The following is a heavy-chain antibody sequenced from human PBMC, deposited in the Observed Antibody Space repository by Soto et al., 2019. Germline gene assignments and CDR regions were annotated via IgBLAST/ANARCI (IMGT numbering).Heavy chain of an antibody. Sequence: LRLSYAASGFTFSSYEMNWVRQAPGKGLEWVSYISRGGGTIYYADSVRGRFTISRDNAKNSLFLQMSSLRAEDTAVYYCARDDSGWDYWGQGTLVTVSS. CDR3: ARDDSGWDY. CDR2: ISRGGGTI. CDR1: GFTFSSYE. J-gene: IGHJ4*02. V-gene: IGHV3-48*03. D-gene: IGHD5-12*01.